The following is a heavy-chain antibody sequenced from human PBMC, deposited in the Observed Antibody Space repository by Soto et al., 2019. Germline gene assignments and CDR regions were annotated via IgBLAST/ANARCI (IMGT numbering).Heavy chain of an antibody. CDR3: ASHFTGVLVLGTSPPGGDNFGWDV. D-gene: IGHD2-8*02. CDR1: GGTFSRYT. Sequence: QVQLVQSGAEVKKPGSSVKVSCKASGGTFSRYTFTWVRQATGQGLEWMGRIIPIVDIPNYAQQFQGTVTITANKSTSTAYMELSRLTSDDTAVYYCASHFTGVLVLGTSPPGGDNFGWDVWGQGTTVSVS. J-gene: IGHJ6*02. V-gene: IGHV1-69*02. CDR2: IIPIVDIP.